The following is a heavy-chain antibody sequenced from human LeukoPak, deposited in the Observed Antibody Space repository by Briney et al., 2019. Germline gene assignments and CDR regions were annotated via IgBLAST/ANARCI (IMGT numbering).Heavy chain of an antibody. J-gene: IGHJ4*02. CDR3: ARDRGGSYSAIDY. Sequence: GGSLRLSCAASGFTFSSYSMNWVRQAPGKGLEWVSFISSSSSTIYYADSVKGRFTISRDNTKNSLYLQMNSLRAEDTAVYYCARDRGGSYSAIDYWGQGTLVTVSS. CDR1: GFTFSSYS. D-gene: IGHD1-26*01. V-gene: IGHV3-48*04. CDR2: ISSSSSTI.